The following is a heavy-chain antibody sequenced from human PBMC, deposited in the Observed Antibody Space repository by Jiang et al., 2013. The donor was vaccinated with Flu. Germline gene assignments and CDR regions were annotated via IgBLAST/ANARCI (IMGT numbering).Heavy chain of an antibody. Sequence: GAEVKKPGASVKVSCKASGYTFTSYYMHWVRQAPGQGLEWMGIINPSGGSTSYAQKFQGRVTMTRDTSTSTVYMELSSLRSEDTAVYYCARAGVVGATFTILFDYWGQGTLVTVSS. V-gene: IGHV1-46*01. CDR3: ARAGVVGATFTILFDY. J-gene: IGHJ4*02. CDR2: INPSGGST. D-gene: IGHD1-26*01. CDR1: GYTFTSYY.